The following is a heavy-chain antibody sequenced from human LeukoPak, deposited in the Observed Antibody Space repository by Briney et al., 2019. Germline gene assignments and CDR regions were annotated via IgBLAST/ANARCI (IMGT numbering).Heavy chain of an antibody. CDR1: GDSISSHS. J-gene: IGHJ4*02. Sequence: SETLSLTCTVSGDSISSHSWSWIRQPAGKGVEWIGRIHSSGSTNYNPSLNSRVTMSVDTSKNQFSLKLSSVTAADTAVYYCARELISAYYYGSETSYFDYWGQGTPVTVSS. CDR3: ARELISAYYYGSETSYFDY. D-gene: IGHD3-10*01. CDR2: IHSSGST. V-gene: IGHV4-4*07.